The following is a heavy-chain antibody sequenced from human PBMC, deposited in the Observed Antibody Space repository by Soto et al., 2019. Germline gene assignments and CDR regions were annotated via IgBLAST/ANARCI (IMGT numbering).Heavy chain of an antibody. D-gene: IGHD3-9*01. V-gene: IGHV1-69*01. CDR2: INPFFKGT. Sequence: QVQLVQSGTEVKMPGSSVKVSCKAFGGTFSDHAVSWVRQAPGQGLEWMGVINPFFKGTKYAQKFQGRLTITADDSTSTAYMDLYSLISEDTAVYYCARDVQVNYFDNTYHYYAMGVWGQGTTVIVSS. CDR1: GGTFSDHA. J-gene: IGHJ6*02. CDR3: ARDVQVNYFDNTYHYYAMGV.